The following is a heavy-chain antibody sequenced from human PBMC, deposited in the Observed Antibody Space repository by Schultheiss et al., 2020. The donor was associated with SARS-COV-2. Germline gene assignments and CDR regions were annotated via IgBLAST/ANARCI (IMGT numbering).Heavy chain of an antibody. Sequence: GGSLRLSCVASGFTFSSYEMNWVRQAPGKGLEWVSYISSSGSAIYYADSVKGRFTISRDNAKNSLYMQVNSLRAEDTAVYYCARGDGYLDYWGQGTLVTVSS. V-gene: IGHV3-48*03. J-gene: IGHJ4*02. CDR3: ARGDGYLDY. D-gene: IGHD5-24*01. CDR1: GFTFSSYE. CDR2: ISSSGSAI.